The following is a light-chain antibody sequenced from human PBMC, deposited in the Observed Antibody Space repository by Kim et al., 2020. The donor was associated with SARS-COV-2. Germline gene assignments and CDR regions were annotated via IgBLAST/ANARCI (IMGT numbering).Light chain of an antibody. CDR3: AAWDDNLHGPV. V-gene: IGLV1-44*01. CDR2: DDN. Sequence: QSVLTQPPAASGTPGQRVTISCSGSNSNIGKNAVKWYRHFPGTAPKLLIYDDNKRPSGVPDRLSGSKSGTSASLAISGLQSEDEADYYCAAWDDNLHGPVFGGGTQLTVL. J-gene: IGLJ2*01. CDR1: NSNIGKNA.